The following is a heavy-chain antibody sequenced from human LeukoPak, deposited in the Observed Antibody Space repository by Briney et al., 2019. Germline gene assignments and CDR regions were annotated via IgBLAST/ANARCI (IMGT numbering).Heavy chain of an antibody. D-gene: IGHD6-13*01. CDR1: GYNFSNYW. V-gene: IGHV5-51*01. CDR3: ARHEDPISSWYES. Sequence: GESLKISCKGSGYNFSNYWIGWVRHLPGRGLEWMGTIFPDDSDTRYSPSFRGQVTMSADRSINTAYLHWRSLKASDTAMYYCARHEDPISSWYESWGQGTLVTVSS. CDR2: IFPDDSDT. J-gene: IGHJ5*02.